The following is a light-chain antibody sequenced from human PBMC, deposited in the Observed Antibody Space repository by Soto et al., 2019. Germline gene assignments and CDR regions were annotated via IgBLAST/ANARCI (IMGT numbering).Light chain of an antibody. CDR1: QSISSW. J-gene: IGKJ1*01. V-gene: IGKV1-5*01. CDR2: DAS. CDR3: QQYNSYSWT. Sequence: DIQMTQSPSTLSASVGDRVTITCRASQSISSWLAWNQQKPGKAPKLLIYDASSLESVGPSRFSGSGSGTEFPLTISRRRPDDFATYYCQQYNSYSWTFGQGTKVEIK.